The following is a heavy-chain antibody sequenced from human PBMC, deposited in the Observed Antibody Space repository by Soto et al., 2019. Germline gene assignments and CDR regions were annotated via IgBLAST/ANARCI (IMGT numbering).Heavy chain of an antibody. J-gene: IGHJ5*02. Sequence: SETLSLTCGVSGGTIRSPDWWTWVRQPPGKGLEWIGEIFQSGSTNYTPSLESRVTISVDKSKDQFSLTLTSVTAADTAVYFCARGRGRYSSGWSWFDPWGQGILVTVSS. CDR1: GGTIRSPDW. CDR2: IFQSGST. CDR3: ARGRGRYSSGWSWFDP. D-gene: IGHD6-19*01. V-gene: IGHV4-4*02.